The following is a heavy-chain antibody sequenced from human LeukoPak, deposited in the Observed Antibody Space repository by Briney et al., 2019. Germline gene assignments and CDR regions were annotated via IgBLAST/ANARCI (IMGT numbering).Heavy chain of an antibody. J-gene: IGHJ4*02. CDR3: ARGDYDFWSGYYWAFDY. D-gene: IGHD3-3*01. Sequence: ASVKVSCTASGYTFTGYYMHWVRQAPEQGLEWMGWINPNSGGTNYAQKFQGRVTMTRDTSISTAYMELSRLRSDDTAVYYCARGDYDFWSGYYWAFDYWGQGTLVTVSS. V-gene: IGHV1-2*02. CDR1: GYTFTGYY. CDR2: INPNSGGT.